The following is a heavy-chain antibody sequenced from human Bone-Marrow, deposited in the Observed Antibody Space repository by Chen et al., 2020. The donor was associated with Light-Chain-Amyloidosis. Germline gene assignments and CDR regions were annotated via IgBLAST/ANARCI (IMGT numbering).Heavy chain of an antibody. Sequence: EVQLEQSGPEVIKPGESLKISCKGSGYTFPNYWIGWVRQMPGKGLGWMGVIYPDDSDARYSPSFEGHVTISADKSITTAYLQWRSLKASDTAMYYCARRRDGYNFDYWGQGTLVTVSS. D-gene: IGHD5-12*01. CDR1: GYTFPNYW. V-gene: IGHV5-51*01. CDR2: IYPDDSDA. CDR3: ARRRDGYNFDY. J-gene: IGHJ4*02.